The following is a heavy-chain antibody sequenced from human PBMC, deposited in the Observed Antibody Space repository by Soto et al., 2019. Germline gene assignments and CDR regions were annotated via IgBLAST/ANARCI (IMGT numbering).Heavy chain of an antibody. CDR2: IDSSSSDI. CDR1: GLIFSSYS. D-gene: IGHD5-12*01. CDR3: ARDRPVDVVPTIPTYYYYMDV. J-gene: IGHJ6*03. Sequence: EVHLAESGGGLVQPGGSLRLSCAASGLIFSSYSMNWVRQAPGKGLEWVSYIDSSSSDIHYADSVRGRFTISRDNAKNSLFLQMDRLRVEDTAVYYCARDRPVDVVPTIPTYYYYMDVWGKGTTVPVSS. V-gene: IGHV3-48*01.